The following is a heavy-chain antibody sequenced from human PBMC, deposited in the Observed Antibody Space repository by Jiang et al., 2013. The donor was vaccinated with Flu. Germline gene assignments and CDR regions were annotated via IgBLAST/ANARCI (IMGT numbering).Heavy chain of an antibody. CDR1: GDSVSSNSAA. CDR2: TYYRSKWYN. V-gene: IGHV6-1*01. CDR3: ARGRDSAFDI. J-gene: IGHJ3*02. D-gene: IGHD3-10*01. Sequence: ISGDSVSSNSAAWNWIRQSPSRGLEWLGRTYYRSKWYNDYVVSVKGRITINPDTSKNQYSLQLNSVTPEDTAVYYCARGRDSAFDIWGQGTVVTVSS.